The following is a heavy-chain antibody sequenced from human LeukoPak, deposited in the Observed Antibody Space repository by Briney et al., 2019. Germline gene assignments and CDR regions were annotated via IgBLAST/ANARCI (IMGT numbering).Heavy chain of an antibody. CDR3: TVGSGWGPEYFHH. D-gene: IGHD6-19*01. Sequence: GASVKVSCKASGGTFRSNSISWVRQAPGQGLEWMGGITPIFGPTNYAQKFQDRATITADKSTNTGYMELSSLRSEDTAVYYCTVGSGWGPEYFHHWGQGILVIVSS. CDR2: ITPIFGPT. J-gene: IGHJ1*01. CDR1: GGTFRSNS. V-gene: IGHV1-69*06.